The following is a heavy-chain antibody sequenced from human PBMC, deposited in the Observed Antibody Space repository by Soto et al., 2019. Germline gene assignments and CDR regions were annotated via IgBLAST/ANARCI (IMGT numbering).Heavy chain of an antibody. V-gene: IGHV1-69*01. D-gene: IGHD3-22*01. Sequence: QVQLVQSGAEVKKPGSSVKVSCKASGGTFSSYAISWVRQAPGQGLKWMGGIIPIFGTANYAQKFQGRVTITADESTSTAYMELSSLRSEDTAVYYCARETPHYYDSSGPTAWAFDIWGQGTMVTVSS. CDR3: ARETPHYYDSSGPTAWAFDI. CDR1: GGTFSSYA. J-gene: IGHJ3*02. CDR2: IIPIFGTA.